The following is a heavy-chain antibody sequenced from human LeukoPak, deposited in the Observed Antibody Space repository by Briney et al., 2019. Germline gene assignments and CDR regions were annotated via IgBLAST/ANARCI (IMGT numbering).Heavy chain of an antibody. V-gene: IGHV3-23*01. CDR3: AKKAVAGYYNYYMDV. CDR1: GFTFSIYA. J-gene: IGHJ6*03. D-gene: IGHD6-13*01. CDR2: ISGSGGNT. Sequence: GGSLRLSCAAPGFTFSIYAMSWVRRAPGKGLEWVSDISGSGGNTYYADSVKGRFTISRDNSKKTLYLEMNSLRAEDTAVYHCAKKAVAGYYNYYMDVWGKGTTVTVSS.